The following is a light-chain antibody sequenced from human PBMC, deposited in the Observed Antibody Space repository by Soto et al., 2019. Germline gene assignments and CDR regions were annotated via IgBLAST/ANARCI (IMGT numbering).Light chain of an antibody. CDR3: QHYNNWPLT. CDR2: DTS. V-gene: IGKV3-15*01. CDR1: QSVSSK. J-gene: IGKJ4*02. Sequence: EIVMTQSPATLSVSPGERAALSCRASQSVSSKLAWYRQRPGQAPRLVIYDTSTRDTGVPARFSGSGSGTEFTLTISSLQSEDFGVYYCQHYNNWPLTFGGGTKVDIK.